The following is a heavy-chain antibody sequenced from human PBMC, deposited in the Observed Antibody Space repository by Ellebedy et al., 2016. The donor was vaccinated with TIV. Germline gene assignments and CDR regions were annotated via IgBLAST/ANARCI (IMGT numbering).Heavy chain of an antibody. CDR3: ARAEPYCTSTTCYAQIDY. Sequence: GESLKISXAASGFTFTTYSMNWVRQAPGKGLEWVSSIFSDSLYIHYADSVEGRFTISRDDAQNSLYLQMNSLRVEDTAVYYCARAEPYCTSTTCYAQIDYWGQGILVTVSS. V-gene: IGHV3-21*01. J-gene: IGHJ4*02. CDR1: GFTFTTYS. CDR2: IFSDSLYI. D-gene: IGHD2-2*01.